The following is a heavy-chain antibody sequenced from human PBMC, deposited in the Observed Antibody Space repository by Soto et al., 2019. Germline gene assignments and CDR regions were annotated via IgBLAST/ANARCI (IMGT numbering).Heavy chain of an antibody. CDR1: GFTFSNYG. CDR2: ISYDGSYK. Sequence: QVQLVESGGGVVQPGRSLRLSCAASGFTFSNYGMHWVRQAPGKGLEWVAVISYDGSYKHYADSVKGRFTISRDNSKNTLQLQMNSLRVEDTAVFYCAKGLLRLLSEIEFVTPAQTPYYYFGMDVWGQGTTVTVSS. D-gene: IGHD2-2*01. CDR3: AKGLLRLLSEIEFVTPAQTPYYYFGMDV. J-gene: IGHJ6*02. V-gene: IGHV3-30*18.